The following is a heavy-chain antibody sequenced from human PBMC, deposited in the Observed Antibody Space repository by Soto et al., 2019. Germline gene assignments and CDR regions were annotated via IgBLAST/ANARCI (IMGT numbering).Heavy chain of an antibody. J-gene: IGHJ3*02. Sequence: SVPTLVNPTQTLTLTCTFSGFSLSTSGLGVGWIRQPPGKALEWLALIYWNDDKRYSPSLKSRLTITKDTSKNQVVLTMTNMDPVDTATYYCAHRWRITGTDDAFDIWGQGTMVTVSS. CDR2: IYWNDDK. V-gene: IGHV2-5*01. D-gene: IGHD1-20*01. CDR1: GFSLSTSGLG. CDR3: AHRWRITGTDDAFDI.